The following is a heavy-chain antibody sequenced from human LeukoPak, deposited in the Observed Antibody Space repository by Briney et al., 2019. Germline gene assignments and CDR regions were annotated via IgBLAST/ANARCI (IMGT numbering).Heavy chain of an antibody. J-gene: IGHJ4*02. D-gene: IGHD4-11*01. CDR2: INRDGSQK. Sequence: PGGSLRLSCAASGFSLSAYWMTWVRQAPGKGLEWVANINRDGSQKNHVDSVKGRFTVSRDNAKNSLYLQMNSLRAEDTAVYYCARGPSVPRLTDRFDYWGQGTLVTVSS. CDR1: GFSLSAYW. CDR3: ARGPSVPRLTDRFDY. V-gene: IGHV3-7*01.